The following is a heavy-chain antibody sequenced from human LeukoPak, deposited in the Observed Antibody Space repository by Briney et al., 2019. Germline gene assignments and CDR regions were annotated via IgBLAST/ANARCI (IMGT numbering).Heavy chain of an antibody. V-gene: IGHV3-23*01. CDR3: AKDRGVTVYDY. CDR1: GFTFSSYA. Sequence: GGSLRLSCAASGFTFSSYAMSWVRQAPGKGLEWVSAISGSGGSTYYTDSVKGRFTISRDNSKNTLYLQMNSVRAEDTAVYYCAKDRGVTVYDYWGQGTLVTVSS. CDR2: ISGSGGST. J-gene: IGHJ4*02. D-gene: IGHD5-18*01.